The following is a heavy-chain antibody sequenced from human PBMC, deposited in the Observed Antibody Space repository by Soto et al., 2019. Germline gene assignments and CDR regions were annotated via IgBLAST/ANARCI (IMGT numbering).Heavy chain of an antibody. V-gene: IGHV3-48*02. Sequence: EVQLVESGGGLVQPGGSLRLSCAASGFTFNTYPMNWVRQAPGKGLEWISYISASTTFISYADSVRGRFAISRDNAENSLYLQMNSLRDEDTAVYYCAGDSAYAFDIWGQGTMVTLSS. J-gene: IGHJ3*02. CDR1: GFTFNTYP. D-gene: IGHD2-21*01. CDR3: AGDSAYAFDI. CDR2: ISASTTFI.